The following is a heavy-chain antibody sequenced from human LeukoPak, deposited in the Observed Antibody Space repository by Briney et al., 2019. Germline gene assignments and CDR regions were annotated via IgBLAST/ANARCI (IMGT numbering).Heavy chain of an antibody. CDR1: GFTFDDYA. CDR3: AKDIQLWRDFDY. J-gene: IGHJ4*02. CDR2: ISVDGGST. V-gene: IGHV3-43*02. Sequence: PGGSLRLSCAASGFTFDDYAMHWVRQAPGKGLEWVSLISVDGGSTYYADSVKGRFTISRDNSKNSLYLQMNSLRTEDTALYYCAKDIQLWRDFDYWGQGTLVTVSS. D-gene: IGHD5-18*01.